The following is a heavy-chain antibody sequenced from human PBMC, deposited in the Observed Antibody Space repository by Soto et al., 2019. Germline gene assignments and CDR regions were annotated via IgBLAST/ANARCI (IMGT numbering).Heavy chain of an antibody. CDR2: INQAGSEK. CDR1: GFTFSSYW. Sequence: EVRLVESGGGLVQHGGSLTLSCAASGFTFSSYWMTWVRQAPGKGLDRVANINQAGSEKYYMDSMKGRFTISRDNAKNSLLLQLNSLRAEDTAVYYCARDRGRPDLRDTHYYDSSHLDYGMDVWGQGTTVTVSS. J-gene: IGHJ6*02. D-gene: IGHD3-22*01. CDR3: ARDRGRPDLRDTHYYDSSHLDYGMDV. V-gene: IGHV3-7*01.